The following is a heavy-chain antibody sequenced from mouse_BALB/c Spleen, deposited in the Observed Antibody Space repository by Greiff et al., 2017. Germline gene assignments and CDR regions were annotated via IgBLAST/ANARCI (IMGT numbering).Heavy chain of an antibody. Sequence: EVKLVESGGGLVKPGGSLKLSCAASGFTFSDYYMYWVRQTPEKRLEWVATISDGGSYTYYPDSVKGRFTISRDNAKNNLYLQMSSLESEDTAMYYCARAGPHYYAMDYWGQGTSVTVSS. CDR2: ISDGGSYT. CDR3: ARAGPHYYAMDY. J-gene: IGHJ4*01. V-gene: IGHV5-4*02. CDR1: GFTFSDYY.